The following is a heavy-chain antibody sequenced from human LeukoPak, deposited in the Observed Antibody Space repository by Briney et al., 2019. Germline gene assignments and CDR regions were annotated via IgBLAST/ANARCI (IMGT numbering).Heavy chain of an antibody. Sequence: SETLSLTCTVSGGSISSSSYYWGWIRQPPGKGLEWIGSIYYSGSTYYNPSLKSRVTISVDTSKNQFSLKLSSVTAADTAVYYCARDQDSSGYWVDYWGQGTLVTVSS. J-gene: IGHJ4*02. V-gene: IGHV4-39*07. CDR3: ARDQDSSGYWVDY. CDR1: GGSISSSSYY. CDR2: IYYSGST. D-gene: IGHD3-22*01.